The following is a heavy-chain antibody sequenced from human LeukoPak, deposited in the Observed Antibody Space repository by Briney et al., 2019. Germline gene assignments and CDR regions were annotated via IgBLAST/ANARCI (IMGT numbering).Heavy chain of an antibody. CDR3: ARESYWGSSGKGFDC. V-gene: IGHV3-15*01. Sequence: GRSLRLSCAASGFTLSNAWMNWVRQAPGKGLEWVGRIKGKTDSGTTDYAAPVNGRLSISGDDSKNTLYLQMNSLRDEDTAVYYCARESYWGSSGKGFDCWGQGTLVTVSS. CDR2: IKGKTDSGTT. CDR1: GFTLSNAW. J-gene: IGHJ4*02. D-gene: IGHD7-27*01.